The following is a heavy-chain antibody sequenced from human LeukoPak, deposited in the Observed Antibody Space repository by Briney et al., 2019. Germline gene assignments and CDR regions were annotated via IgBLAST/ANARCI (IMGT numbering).Heavy chain of an antibody. CDR1: GFTFSDSY. V-gene: IGHV3-11*01. J-gene: IGHJ5*01. CDR2: ISSSSHVI. Sequence: GGSLRLSCAVSGFTFSDSYMSWIRQAPGKGLDWLACISSSSHVIYYADSVKGRFTISRDNAKNSLYLQLNSLRAEDTAVYYCARTGRNNYFDSWGQGTLVTVSP. CDR3: ARTGRNNYFDS.